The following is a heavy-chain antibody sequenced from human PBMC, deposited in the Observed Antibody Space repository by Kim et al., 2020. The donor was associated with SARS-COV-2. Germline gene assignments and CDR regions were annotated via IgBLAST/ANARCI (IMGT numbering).Heavy chain of an antibody. J-gene: IGHJ4*02. D-gene: IGHD3-10*01. CDR3: ARHRQVLLWFGELLPPDY. Sequence: GESLKISCKGSGYSFTSYWIGWVRQMPGKGLEWMGIIYPGDSDTRYSPSFQGQVTISADKSISTAYLQWSSLKASDTAMYYCARHRQVLLWFGELLPPDYWGQGTLVTVSS. CDR2: IYPGDSDT. CDR1: GYSFTSYW. V-gene: IGHV5-51*01.